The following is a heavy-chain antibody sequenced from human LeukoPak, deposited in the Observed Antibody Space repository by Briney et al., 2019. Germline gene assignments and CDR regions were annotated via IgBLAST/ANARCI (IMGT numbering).Heavy chain of an antibody. CDR3: AKGTGYSYGNNWFDP. J-gene: IGHJ5*02. Sequence: GGSLRLSCAVSGFTFDDYAMHWVRQVPGKGLEWVSGISWNSGSIGYAASVTGRFTISRDNAKNSLYLQMNSLRVEDTALYYCAKGTGYSYGNNWFDPWGQGTLVTVSS. V-gene: IGHV3-9*01. D-gene: IGHD5-18*01. CDR2: ISWNSGSI. CDR1: GFTFDDYA.